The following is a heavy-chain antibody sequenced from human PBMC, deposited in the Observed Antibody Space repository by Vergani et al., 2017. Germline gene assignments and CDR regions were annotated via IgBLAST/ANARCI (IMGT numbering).Heavy chain of an antibody. CDR3: ARAGDHWYFDL. J-gene: IGHJ2*01. D-gene: IGHD3-16*01. V-gene: IGHV3-33*08. CDR1: GFTFSTYG. Sequence: QVQLVESGGGLVKPGGSLRLSCAASGFTFSTYGMHWARQAPGNGLEWVAVIWYDGSNKYYADSVKGRFTISRDNSKNTLYLQMNSLRAEDTAVYYCARAGDHWYFDLWGRGTLVTVSS. CDR2: IWYDGSNK.